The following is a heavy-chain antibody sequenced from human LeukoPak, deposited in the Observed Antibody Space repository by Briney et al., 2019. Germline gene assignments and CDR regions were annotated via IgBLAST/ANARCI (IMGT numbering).Heavy chain of an antibody. CDR1: GGSISSYY. CDR2: IYTSGST. V-gene: IGHV4-4*09. Sequence: SETLSLTCTVSGGSISSYYWSWIRQPPGKGLEWIGYIYTSGSTNHNPSLKSRVTISLDKSKNQFSLRLSFVTAADTAVYYCARHYNDSSGYWGGTNFGDAFDIWGQGTMVTVSS. D-gene: IGHD3-22*01. J-gene: IGHJ3*02. CDR3: ARHYNDSSGYWGGTNFGDAFDI.